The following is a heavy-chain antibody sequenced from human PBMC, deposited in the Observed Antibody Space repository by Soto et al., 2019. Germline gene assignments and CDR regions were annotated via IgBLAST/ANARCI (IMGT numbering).Heavy chain of an antibody. CDR2: ISGSGGST. Sequence: GGSLRLSCAASGFTFSSYAMSWVRQAPGKGLEWVSAISGSGGSTYYADSVKGRFTISRDNSKNTLYLQMNSLRAEDTAVYYCAKDLGWFGEARGDFDIWGQGTMVTVSS. J-gene: IGHJ3*02. D-gene: IGHD3-10*01. V-gene: IGHV3-23*01. CDR3: AKDLGWFGEARGDFDI. CDR1: GFTFSSYA.